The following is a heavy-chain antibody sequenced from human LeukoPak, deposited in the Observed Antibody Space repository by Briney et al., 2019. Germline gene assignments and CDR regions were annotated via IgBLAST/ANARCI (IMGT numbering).Heavy chain of an antibody. CDR1: GFTFSGYY. CDR3: ARDLGVVGATIGY. CDR2: ISSSGSSI. Sequence: GGSLRLSCAASGFTFSGYYMSWIRQAPGEGLEWVSYISSSGSSIYYADSVEGRFTISRDNAKNSLYLQMNSLRAEDTAVYYCARDLGVVGATIGYWGQGTLVTVSS. D-gene: IGHD1-26*01. J-gene: IGHJ4*02. V-gene: IGHV3-11*01.